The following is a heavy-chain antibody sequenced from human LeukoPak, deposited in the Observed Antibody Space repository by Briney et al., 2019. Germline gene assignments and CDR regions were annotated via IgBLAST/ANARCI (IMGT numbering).Heavy chain of an antibody. D-gene: IGHD2-15*01. J-gene: IGHJ4*02. CDR2: ISAHNGNT. CDR3: ARGYYCSGGSCYSGCLDN. Sequence: ASVKVSCKASGYTFTSYGISWVRQAPGQGLEWMGWISAHNGNTKYAQKLQGRATMTTDTSTSTAYMELRNLRSDDTAVYYCARGYYCSGGSCYSGCLDNWGQGTLVTVSS. V-gene: IGHV1-18*01. CDR1: GYTFTSYG.